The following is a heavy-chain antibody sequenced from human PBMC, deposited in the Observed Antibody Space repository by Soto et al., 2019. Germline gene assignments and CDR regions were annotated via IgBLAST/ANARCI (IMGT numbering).Heavy chain of an antibody. Sequence: TLSLTCTVSGGSFKTGGYYWSLVRQRPETGLEWIGYVYDSGHTYYNPSLKSRPAISLDTSKSQFSLKLSSVTAADKAIYFCASMPFGDFDYWGQGILVPVSS. CDR2: VYDSGHT. J-gene: IGHJ4*02. CDR1: GGSFKTGGYY. V-gene: IGHV4-31*03. CDR3: ASMPFGDFDY. D-gene: IGHD3-3*01.